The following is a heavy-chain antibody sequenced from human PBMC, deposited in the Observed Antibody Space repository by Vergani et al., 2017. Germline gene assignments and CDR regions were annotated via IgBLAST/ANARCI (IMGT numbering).Heavy chain of an antibody. CDR2: IYYSGST. Sequence: QLQLQESGPGLVKPSETLSLTCTVSGGSISSSSYCWGWIRQPPGEGLEWIGTIYYSGSTYYNPSLKSRLTISLDTSKNQFSLKLSSVTAADTAVYYCARARPSGNYDSSGYYFDYWGQGTLVTVSS. J-gene: IGHJ4*02. D-gene: IGHD3-22*01. V-gene: IGHV4-39*07. CDR3: ARARPSGNYDSSGYYFDY. CDR1: GGSISSSSYC.